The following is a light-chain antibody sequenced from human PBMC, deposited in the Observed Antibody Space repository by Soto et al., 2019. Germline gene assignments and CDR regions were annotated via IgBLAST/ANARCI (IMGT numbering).Light chain of an antibody. J-gene: IGKJ5*01. CDR1: QSVDSS. CDR2: GAS. CDR3: QQANSFPPT. V-gene: IGKV3D-15*01. Sequence: EIVMTESPATLSVSLWDRATLSCRASQSVDSSIAWYQQKPGQAPRLLIYGASTRATGIPARFSGSGSGTDFALTISSLQPEDFATYYCQQANSFPPTFGQGTRLEIK.